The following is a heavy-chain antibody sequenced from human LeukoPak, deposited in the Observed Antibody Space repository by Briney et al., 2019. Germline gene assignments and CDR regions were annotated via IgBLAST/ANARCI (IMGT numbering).Heavy chain of an antibody. D-gene: IGHD3-22*01. Sequence: SVKVSCKASGGTFSSYAISWVRQAPGQGLEWMGGIIPIFGTANYAQKFQGRVTITADESTSTAYMELSSLRSEDTAVYYCARGPTQAAYYYDSSGYYPPLDYWGQGTLVTVSS. CDR3: ARGPTQAAYYYDSSGYYPPLDY. CDR1: GGTFSSYA. V-gene: IGHV1-69*13. CDR2: IIPIFGTA. J-gene: IGHJ4*02.